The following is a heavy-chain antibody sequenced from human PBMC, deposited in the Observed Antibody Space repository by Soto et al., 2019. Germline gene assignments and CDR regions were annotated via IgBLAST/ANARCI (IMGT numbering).Heavy chain of an antibody. J-gene: IGHJ4*02. D-gene: IGHD6-19*01. CDR1: GGTFSSYA. CDR3: ARRYSSGWYYFDY. CDR2: IIPIFGTA. V-gene: IGHV1-69*13. Sequence: GASVKVSCKASGGTFSSYAISWARQAPGQGLEWMGGIIPIFGTANYAQKFQGRVTITADESTSTAYMELSSLRSEDTAVYYCARRYSSGWYYFDYWGQGTLVTVSS.